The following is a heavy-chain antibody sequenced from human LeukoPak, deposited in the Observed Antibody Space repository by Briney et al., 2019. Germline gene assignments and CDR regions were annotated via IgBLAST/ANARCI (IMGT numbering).Heavy chain of an antibody. V-gene: IGHV3-30*18. CDR3: AKDRQTTKYYFDY. CDR2: ISYDGSNK. CDR1: GFTFSSYG. J-gene: IGHJ4*02. D-gene: IGHD4-17*01. Sequence: PGGSLRLSCAASGFTFSSYGMHWVRQAPGEGLEWVAVISYDGSNKYYADSVKGRFTISRDNSKNTLYLQMNSLRAEDTAVYYCAKDRQTTKYYFDYWGQGTLVTVSS.